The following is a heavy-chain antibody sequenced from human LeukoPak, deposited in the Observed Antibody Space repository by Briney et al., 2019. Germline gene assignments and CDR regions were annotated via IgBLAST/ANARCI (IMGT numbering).Heavy chain of an antibody. J-gene: IGHJ4*02. CDR3: ASHYCSGGSCYLLAIDY. CDR2: IIPIFGTA. Sequence: SVKVSFKASGGTFNSYAISWVRQAPGQGLEWMGGIIPIFGTANYAQKFQGRVTITADESTSTAYMELSSLRSEDTAVYYCASHYCSGGSCYLLAIDYWGQGTLVTVSS. D-gene: IGHD2-15*01. V-gene: IGHV1-69*01. CDR1: GGTFNSYA.